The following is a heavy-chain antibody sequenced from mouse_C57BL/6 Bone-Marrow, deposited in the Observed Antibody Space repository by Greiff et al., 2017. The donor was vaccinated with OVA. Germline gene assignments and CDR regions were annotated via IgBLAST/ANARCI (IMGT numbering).Heavy chain of an antibody. V-gene: IGHV5-6*01. CDR3: ARLADGYDD. CDR1: GFTFSSYG. D-gene: IGHD2-3*01. CDR2: ISSGGSYT. Sequence: EVKLMESGGDLVKPGGSLKLSCAASGFTFSSYGMSWVRQTPDKRLEWVATISSGGSYTYYPDSVKGRFTISRDNAKNTLYLQMSSLKSEDTAMYYCARLADGYDDWGQGTTLTVSS. J-gene: IGHJ2*01.